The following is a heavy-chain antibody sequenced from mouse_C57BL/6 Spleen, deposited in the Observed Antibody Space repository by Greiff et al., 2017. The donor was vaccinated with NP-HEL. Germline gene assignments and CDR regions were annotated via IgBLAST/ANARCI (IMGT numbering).Heavy chain of an antibody. CDR3: ALKVAHGSGYAMDY. CDR2: ISYDGSN. CDR1: GYSITSGYY. J-gene: IGHJ4*01. D-gene: IGHD3-2*02. Sequence: EVKLQESGPGLVKPSQSLSLTCSVTGYSITSGYYWNWIRQFPGNKLEWMGYISYDGSNNYNPSLKNRISITRDTSKNQFFLKLNSVTTEDTATYYCALKVAHGSGYAMDYWGQGTSVTVSS. V-gene: IGHV3-6*01.